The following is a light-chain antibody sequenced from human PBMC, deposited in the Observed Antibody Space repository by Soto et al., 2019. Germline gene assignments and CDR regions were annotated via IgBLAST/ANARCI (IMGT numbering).Light chain of an antibody. CDR2: GSS. Sequence: EIVMTQSPGTLSLSPGERATLSCRASQSVRSSYLALYQQKPGQAPRLLIYGSSSRATGMPNRFSGSGSGTSFTLTISRLESEDCAVYDCQQYGTSTKFGQGTKVDIK. CDR1: QSVRSSY. J-gene: IGKJ1*01. V-gene: IGKV3-20*01. CDR3: QQYGTSTK.